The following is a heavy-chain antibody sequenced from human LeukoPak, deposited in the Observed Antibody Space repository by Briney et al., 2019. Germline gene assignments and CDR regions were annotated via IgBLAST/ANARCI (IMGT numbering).Heavy chain of an antibody. Sequence: GGSLRLSCVASGLPIADFAMRWVRQAPGKGLEWVSLISGDGVSTFYADSVKGRFSISRDNSKNSLSLEMNSLRTEDTAMYYCARESGKFDYWGQGTLVAVSS. CDR3: ARESGKFDY. V-gene: IGHV3-43*02. J-gene: IGHJ4*02. CDR1: GLPIADFA. CDR2: ISGDGVST.